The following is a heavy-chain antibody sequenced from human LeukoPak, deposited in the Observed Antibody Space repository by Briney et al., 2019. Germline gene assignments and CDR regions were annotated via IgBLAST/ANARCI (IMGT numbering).Heavy chain of an antibody. CDR1: GFTFSDYY. Sequence: GGSLRLSCAASGFTFSDYYMSWIRQAPGKGLEWVSYISSSGSTIYYADSVKGRFTISRDNSKNTLYLQMNSLRAEDTAVYYCASLPYSSSWFDYWGQGTLVTVSS. V-gene: IGHV3-11*01. J-gene: IGHJ4*02. D-gene: IGHD6-13*01. CDR3: ASLPYSSSWFDY. CDR2: ISSSGSTI.